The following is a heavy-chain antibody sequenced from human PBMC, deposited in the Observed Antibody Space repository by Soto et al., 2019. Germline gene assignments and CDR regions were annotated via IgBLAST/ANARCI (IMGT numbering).Heavy chain of an antibody. CDR1: GYSLNELC. D-gene: IGHD3-10*01. CDR3: ATDLGVALAPLSILYFQQ. V-gene: IGHV1-24*01. CDR2: FDPEEGKM. J-gene: IGHJ1*01. Sequence: GASVKVSCKVSGYSLNELCMHWVRQPPGKGLEWIGGFDPEEGKMIYAQNFQGRVTMTEDTSTDTAYMELNSLTSEDTAIYYCATDLGVALAPLSILYFQQWGQGTPVTVSS.